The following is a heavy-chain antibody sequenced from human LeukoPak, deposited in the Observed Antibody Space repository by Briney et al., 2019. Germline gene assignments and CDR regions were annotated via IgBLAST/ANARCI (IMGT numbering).Heavy chain of an antibody. CDR1: GYTFTSYG. CDR2: ISAYNGNT. CDR3: ARVLPYYDSSGYYYVGAFDI. D-gene: IGHD3-22*01. V-gene: IGHV1-18*01. J-gene: IGHJ3*02. Sequence: GASVKVSCKASGYTFTSYGISWVRQAPGQGLEWMGWISAYNGNTNYAQKLQGRVTMTTDTSTSTAYMELRSLRSDDTAVYYCARVLPYYDSSGYYYVGAFDIRGQGTMVTVSS.